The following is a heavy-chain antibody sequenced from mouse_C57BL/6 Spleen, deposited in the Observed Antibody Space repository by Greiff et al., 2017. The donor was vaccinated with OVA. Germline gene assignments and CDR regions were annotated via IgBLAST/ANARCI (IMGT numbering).Heavy chain of an antibody. CDR2: ISYDGSN. CDR3: ALMDY. CDR1: GYSITSGYY. Sequence: DVKLQESGPGLVKPSQSLSLTCSVTGYSITSGYYWNWIRQFPGNKLEWMGYISYDGSNNYNPSLKNRISITRDTSKNQFFLKLNSVTTEDTATYYCALMDYWGQGTSVTVSS. V-gene: IGHV3-6*01. J-gene: IGHJ4*01.